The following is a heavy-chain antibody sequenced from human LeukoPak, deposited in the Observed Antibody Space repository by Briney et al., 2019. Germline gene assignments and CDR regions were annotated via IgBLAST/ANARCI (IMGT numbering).Heavy chain of an antibody. V-gene: IGHV1-24*01. CDR3: ATVSLSYNWFDP. J-gene: IGHJ5*02. D-gene: IGHD3-16*02. Sequence: ASVKVSCKVSGYTLTESSMHWVRQAPGKGLEWMGGFDPEDGETIYAQKFQGRVTMTEDTSTDTAYMELSSLRSEDTAVYYCATVSLSYNWFDPWGQGTLVTVSS. CDR1: GYTLTESS. CDR2: FDPEDGET.